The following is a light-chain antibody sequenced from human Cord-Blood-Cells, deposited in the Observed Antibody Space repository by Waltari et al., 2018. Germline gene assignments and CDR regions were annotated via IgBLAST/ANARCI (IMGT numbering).Light chain of an antibody. CDR3: SSYTSRITWV. CDR2: DVS. J-gene: IGLJ3*02. Sequence: QSALTQPASVSGSPGQSITISCTGTSSDVGGYNYVSWYQQHPGKAPKLMIYDVSNRPSGVSNCFSGAKSGNTASLTIPGLQAEDEANYYCSSYTSRITWVFGGGTELTVL. V-gene: IGLV2-14*03. CDR1: SSDVGGYNY.